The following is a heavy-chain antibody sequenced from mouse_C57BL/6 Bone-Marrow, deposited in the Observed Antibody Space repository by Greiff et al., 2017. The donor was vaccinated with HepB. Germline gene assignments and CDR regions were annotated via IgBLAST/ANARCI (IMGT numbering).Heavy chain of an antibody. CDR3: ARWLFAY. J-gene: IGHJ3*01. CDR1: GYAFSSSW. V-gene: IGHV1-82*01. CDR2: IYPGDGDT. Sequence: QVQLKESGPELVKPGASVKISCKASGYAFSSSWMNWVKQRPGKGLEWIGRIYPGDGDTNYNGKFKGKATLAADKSSSTAYMQLSSLTSEDSAVYFCARWLFAYWGQGTLVTVSA.